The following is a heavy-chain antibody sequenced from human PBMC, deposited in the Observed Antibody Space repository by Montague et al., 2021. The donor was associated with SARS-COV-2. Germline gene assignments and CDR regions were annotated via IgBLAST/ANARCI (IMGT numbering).Heavy chain of an antibody. CDR3: ARAYYTGLYPFGY. J-gene: IGHJ4*02. CDR2: IHYDGSST. D-gene: IGHD2-8*02. Sequence: SLRLSCAASGFTLSSYRMYWVRQAPGKGLVWISRIHYDGSSTNYADSVKGRFTISRDTAKNTLYLQMNSLRAEDTAVYYCARAYYTGLYPFGYWGQGTLVTVSS. V-gene: IGHV3-74*01. CDR1: GFTLSSYR.